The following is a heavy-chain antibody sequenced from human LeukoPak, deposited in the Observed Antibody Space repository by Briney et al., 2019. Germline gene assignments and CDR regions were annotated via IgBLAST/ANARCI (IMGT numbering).Heavy chain of an antibody. CDR2: INPNSGGT. D-gene: IGHD6-13*01. Sequence: ASVKVSCKASGYTFTGYYTHWVRQAPGQGLEWMGWINPNSGGTNYAQKFQGRVTMTRDTSISTAYMELSRLRSDDTAVYYCARPTLSAGYFDYWGQGTLVTVSS. V-gene: IGHV1-2*02. CDR3: ARPTLSAGYFDY. J-gene: IGHJ4*02. CDR1: GYTFTGYY.